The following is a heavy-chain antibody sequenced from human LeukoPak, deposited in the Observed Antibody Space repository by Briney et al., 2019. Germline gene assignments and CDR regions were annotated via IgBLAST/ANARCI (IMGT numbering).Heavy chain of an antibody. D-gene: IGHD3-3*01. CDR3: ARKKKTEWTTGAFDM. CDR1: GFTFSSYW. J-gene: IGHJ3*02. Sequence: GGSLRLSCAASGFTFSSYWMSWVRRAPGKGLEWVANIKQDGSEKYYVDSVKGRFTMSRDNAQNALYLEMNSLRAEDTAVYYCARKKKTEWTTGAFDMWGQGTMVIVSS. V-gene: IGHV3-7*03. CDR2: IKQDGSEK.